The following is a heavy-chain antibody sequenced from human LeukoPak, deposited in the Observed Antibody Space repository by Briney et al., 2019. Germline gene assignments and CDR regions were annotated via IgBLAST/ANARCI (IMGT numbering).Heavy chain of an antibody. CDR2: IVVGSGNT. Sequence: ASVKVSCKASRFTFISSGMQWVRQARGQRLEWIGWIVVGSGNTNYAQKFQERVTITRDMSTSTAYMGLSSLRSEDTAVYYCAAPRRGPHTLMDPRDAFDIWGQGTMVTVSS. D-gene: IGHD5-18*01. CDR3: AAPRRGPHTLMDPRDAFDI. J-gene: IGHJ3*02. V-gene: IGHV1-58*02. CDR1: RFTFISSG.